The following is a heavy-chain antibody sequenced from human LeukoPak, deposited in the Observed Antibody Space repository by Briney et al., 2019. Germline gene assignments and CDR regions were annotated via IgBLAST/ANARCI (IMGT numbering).Heavy chain of an antibody. CDR2: ISSSGSTI. Sequence: GSLRLSCAASGFTFSSYEMNWVRQAPGKGLEWVSYISSSGSTIYYADSVKGRFTISRDNAKNSLYLQMNSLRAEDTAVYYCARGMVRGVIFWFDPWGQGTLVTVSS. V-gene: IGHV3-48*03. J-gene: IGHJ5*02. CDR1: GFTFSSYE. D-gene: IGHD3-10*01. CDR3: ARGMVRGVIFWFDP.